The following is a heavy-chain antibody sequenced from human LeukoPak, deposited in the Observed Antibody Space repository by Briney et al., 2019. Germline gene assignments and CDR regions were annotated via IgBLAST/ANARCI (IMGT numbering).Heavy chain of an antibody. CDR3: ARSSIAAAEYYFDY. D-gene: IGHD6-13*01. Sequence: SETLSLTCAVSGGSISSSNWWSWVRQPPGKGLEWIGEIYHSGSTNYNPSLKSRVTISVDKSKNQFSLKLSSVTAADTAVYYCARSSIAAAEYYFDYWGQGTLVTVSS. CDR2: IYHSGST. J-gene: IGHJ4*02. V-gene: IGHV4-4*02. CDR1: GGSISSSNW.